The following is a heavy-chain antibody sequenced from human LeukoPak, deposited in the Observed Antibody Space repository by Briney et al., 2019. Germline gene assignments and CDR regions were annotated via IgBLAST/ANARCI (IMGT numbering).Heavy chain of an antibody. CDR1: GYTLTELS. Sequence: ASVKVSCKVSGYTLTELSMHWVRQAPGKGLEWMGGFDPEDGETIYAQKFQGRVTMTEGTSTDTAYMELSSLRSEDTAVYYCARDPGSYYDSSGYAYYYYYGMDVWGQGTTVTVSS. CDR2: FDPEDGET. J-gene: IGHJ6*02. D-gene: IGHD3-22*01. V-gene: IGHV1-24*01. CDR3: ARDPGSYYDSSGYAYYYYYGMDV.